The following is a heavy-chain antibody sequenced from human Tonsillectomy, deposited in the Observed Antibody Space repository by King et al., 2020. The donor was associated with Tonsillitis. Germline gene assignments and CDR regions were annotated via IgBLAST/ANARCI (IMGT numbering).Heavy chain of an antibody. Sequence: LQLQESGPGLVKPSETLSLTCTVSGDSIRSVSYSWGWVRQPPGKGLEWIGHIYYSGTTYYTPSLESRVTVSVDTYKNQFSLKLRSVIAADTAVYYCAGSLGVVDTTGSGTATRSGTLFDYWGQGTLVAVSS. CDR2: IYYSGTT. V-gene: IGHV4-39*01. CDR3: AGSLGVVDTTGSGTATRSGTLFDY. CDR1: GDSIRSVSYS. D-gene: IGHD2-15*01. J-gene: IGHJ4*02.